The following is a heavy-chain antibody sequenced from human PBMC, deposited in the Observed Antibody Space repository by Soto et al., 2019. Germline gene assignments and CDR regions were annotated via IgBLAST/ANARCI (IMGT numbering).Heavy chain of an antibody. V-gene: IGHV1-2*04. CDR1: GYTFTGYY. Sequence: GASVKVSCKASGYTFTGYYMHWVRQAPGQGLEWMGWINPNSGGTNYAPKFQGWVTMTRDTSISTAYMELSRLRSDDTAVYYCARGDVVVVAATQFDYWGQGTLVTVS. J-gene: IGHJ4*02. D-gene: IGHD2-15*01. CDR2: INPNSGGT. CDR3: ARGDVVVVAATQFDY.